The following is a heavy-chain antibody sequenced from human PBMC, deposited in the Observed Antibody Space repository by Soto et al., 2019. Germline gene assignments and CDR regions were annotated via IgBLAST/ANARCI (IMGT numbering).Heavy chain of an antibody. CDR1: GVSITNYY. CDR3: ARVAPLFSTSPFYYHAMDF. CDR2: IHSSGST. Sequence: SETLSLTCTVSGVSITNYYWSWIRKPPGKGLEWIGYIHSSGSTNYNPSLQSRVTLSLDTSKNQFSLRLSSVTAADTAVYYCARVAPLFSTSPFYYHAMDFWGLGTTVTVSS. D-gene: IGHD3-10*01. J-gene: IGHJ6*02. V-gene: IGHV4-59*01.